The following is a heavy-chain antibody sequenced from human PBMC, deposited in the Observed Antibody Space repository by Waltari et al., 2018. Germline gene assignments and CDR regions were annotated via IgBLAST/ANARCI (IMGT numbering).Heavy chain of an antibody. J-gene: IGHJ6*02. Sequence: QVQLVESGGGVVQPGRSLRLSCAASGFTFSSCGMHWVRQAPGKGLEWVAVISYDGSNKYNADSVKGRFTISRDNSKNTLYLQMSSLRAEDTAVYFCAKDRGDASGHYYYYGMDVWGQGTTVTVSS. CDR2: ISYDGSNK. CDR1: GFTFSSCG. CDR3: AKDRGDASGHYYYYGMDV. V-gene: IGHV3-30*18. D-gene: IGHD3-16*01.